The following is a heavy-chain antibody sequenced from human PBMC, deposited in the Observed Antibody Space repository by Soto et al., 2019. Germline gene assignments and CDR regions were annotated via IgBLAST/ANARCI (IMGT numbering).Heavy chain of an antibody. D-gene: IGHD2-8*01. J-gene: IGHJ6*04. CDR2: IQSGGST. CDR3: TWDDGHCNGFSCDGVPMDV. V-gene: IGHV3-66*01. Sequence: EVQLVESGGDLVQPGGSLRLSCAASGFSVNSKYMSWVRQAPGKGLEWVSLIQSGGSTDYAASVKGGFTISRVFSENKMLRQMYSLRVEDTDVYYGTWDDGHCNGFSCDGVPMDVWGKGTTVTVSA. CDR1: GFSVNSKY.